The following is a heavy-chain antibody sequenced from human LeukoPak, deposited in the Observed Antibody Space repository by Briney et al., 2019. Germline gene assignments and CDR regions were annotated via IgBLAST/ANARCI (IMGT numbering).Heavy chain of an antibody. V-gene: IGHV3-53*01. CDR2: TYSGGST. CDR1: GFSVITNH. J-gene: IGHJ6*03. Sequence: AGPLRLSCAASGFSVITNHMTWVRQAPGKGLECVSITYSGGSTFYADSVKGRFTISRDNSKNALYLQMNSLRAEDTAVYYCAREQVVVTGVSVRHYYYYMDVWGKGTTVTVSS. CDR3: AREQVVVTGVSVRHYYYYMDV. D-gene: IGHD3-22*01.